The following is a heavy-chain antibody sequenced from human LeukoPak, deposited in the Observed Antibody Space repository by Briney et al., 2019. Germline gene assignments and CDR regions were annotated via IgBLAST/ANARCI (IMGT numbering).Heavy chain of an antibody. CDR2: ISGSGGST. CDR3: AKDLDRYYYDSSGYSLDY. V-gene: IGHV3-23*01. D-gene: IGHD3-22*01. CDR1: GFTFSSYA. Sequence: PGGSLRLSCAASGFTFSSYAMSWVRQAPGKGLEWVSAISGSGGSTYYADSVKGRFTISRDNSKNTLYLQMNSLRAEDTAVYYCAKDLDRYYYDSSGYSLDYWGQGTLVTVS. J-gene: IGHJ4*02.